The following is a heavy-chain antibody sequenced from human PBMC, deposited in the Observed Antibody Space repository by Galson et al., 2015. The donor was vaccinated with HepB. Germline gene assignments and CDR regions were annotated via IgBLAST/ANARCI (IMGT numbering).Heavy chain of an antibody. V-gene: IGHV1-18*01. J-gene: IGHJ5*02. CDR2: INAYSRNT. CDR3: ARGALVAVVDATQNNWFDP. Sequence: SVKVSCKASGYTFSSYSITWVRQAPGQGLEWMGWINAYSRNTNYARQLQGRVTMTTDTSTSTAYMELRSLRPDDTAVYYCARGALVAVVDATQNNWFDPWGQGTLVTVSS. D-gene: IGHD2-15*01. CDR1: GYTFSSYS.